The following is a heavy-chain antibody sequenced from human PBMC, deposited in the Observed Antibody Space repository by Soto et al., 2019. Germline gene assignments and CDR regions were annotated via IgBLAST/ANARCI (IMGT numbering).Heavy chain of an antibody. V-gene: IGHV1-8*01. CDR2: MNPNSGNT. D-gene: IGHD2-21*01. J-gene: IGHJ6*02. Sequence: QVQLVQSGAEVKKPGASVKVSCKASGYTFTSYDINWVRQATAQGLEWMGWMNPNSGNTGYAQKGQGRVTMARNTSIRTAYTALSSLRSEDTAVYYCAREGVRGVDVWGQGTTVTVSS. CDR3: AREGVRGVDV. CDR1: GYTFTSYD.